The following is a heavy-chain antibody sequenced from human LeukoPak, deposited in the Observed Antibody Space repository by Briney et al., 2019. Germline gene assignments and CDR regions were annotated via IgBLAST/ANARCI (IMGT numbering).Heavy chain of an antibody. Sequence: PSETLSLTCTVSGGSISSSSYYWGWIRQPPGKGLEWIGSIYYSGSTYYNPSLKSRVTISVDTSKNQFSLKLSSVTAADTAVYYCARLHQGLPGYWGQGTLVTVSS. V-gene: IGHV4-39*01. CDR1: GGSISSSSYY. D-gene: IGHD2-15*01. CDR3: ARLHQGLPGY. J-gene: IGHJ4*02. CDR2: IYYSGST.